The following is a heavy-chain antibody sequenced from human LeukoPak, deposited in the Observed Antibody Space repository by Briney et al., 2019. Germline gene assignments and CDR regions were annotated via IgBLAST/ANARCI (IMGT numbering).Heavy chain of an antibody. CDR3: ARDSGAADLNY. J-gene: IGHJ4*02. V-gene: IGHV3-30*03. CDR2: ISYDGSNK. CDR1: GFTFSSYG. Sequence: GGSLRLSCAASGFTFSSYGMHWVRQAPGKGLEWVAVISYDGSNKYYADSVKGRFTISRDNSKNTLYLQMNSLRAEDTAVYYCARDSGAADLNYWGQGTLVTVSS. D-gene: IGHD6-13*01.